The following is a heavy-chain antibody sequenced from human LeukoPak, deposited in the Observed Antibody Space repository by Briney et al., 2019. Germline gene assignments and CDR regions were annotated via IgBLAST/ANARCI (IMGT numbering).Heavy chain of an antibody. J-gene: IGHJ4*02. CDR1: GFTFSSYS. V-gene: IGHV3-48*02. D-gene: IGHD6-19*01. Sequence: AGGSLRLSCAASGFTFSSYSMNWVRQAPGKGLEWVSYISSSSNTIYYADSVKGRFTISRDNAKNSLFLQMNSLRDEDTAVYYCARVSSGWFYYFDYWGQGTLVTVSS. CDR3: ARVSSGWFYYFDY. CDR2: ISSSSNTI.